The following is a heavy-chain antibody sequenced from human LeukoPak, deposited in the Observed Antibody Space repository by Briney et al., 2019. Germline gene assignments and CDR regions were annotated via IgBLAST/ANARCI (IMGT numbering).Heavy chain of an antibody. Sequence: GGSLRLSCAASGFTFDDYGMSWVRQAPGKGLEWVSGINWNGGSTGCADSVKGRFTISRDNSKNTLYLQMNSLRAEDTAVYYCAKDQKSSSPGGWFDPWGQGTLVTVSS. J-gene: IGHJ5*02. CDR3: AKDQKSSSPGGWFDP. CDR1: GFTFDDYG. CDR2: INWNGGST. V-gene: IGHV3-20*04. D-gene: IGHD6-13*01.